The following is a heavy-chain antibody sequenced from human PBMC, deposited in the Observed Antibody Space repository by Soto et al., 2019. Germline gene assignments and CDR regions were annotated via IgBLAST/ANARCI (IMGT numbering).Heavy chain of an antibody. CDR1: GFTFSSYA. D-gene: IGHD3-10*02. V-gene: IGHV3-23*01. CDR2: ISGSAGSI. J-gene: IGHJ6*02. CDR3: ASNMVFGEYGMDV. Sequence: VQLLESGGGLVQPGGSLRLSCAASGFTFSSYAMSWVRQAPGKGLEWVSAISGSAGSIYYADSVKGRFTISRDNSRNTLYLQMNSLRAEDTAVYYCASNMVFGEYGMDVWGQGTTVTVSS.